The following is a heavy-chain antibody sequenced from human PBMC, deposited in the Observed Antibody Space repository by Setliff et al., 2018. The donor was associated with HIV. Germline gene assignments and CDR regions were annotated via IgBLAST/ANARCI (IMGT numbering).Heavy chain of an antibody. CDR1: GGSMLSSSYY. CDR3: VGQTTLSSGGGLYYYYMDV. Sequence: SETLSLTCTVSGGSMLSSSYYWGWIRQPPGKGPEWIGSMSYSESTGSTRYRPSLKSRVTMSADMSKNQFYLGLKFVSAADTAVYFCVGQTTLSSGGGLYYYYMDVWGKGTTVTVSS. CDR2: MSYSESTGST. J-gene: IGHJ6*03. D-gene: IGHD6-6*01. V-gene: IGHV4-39*01.